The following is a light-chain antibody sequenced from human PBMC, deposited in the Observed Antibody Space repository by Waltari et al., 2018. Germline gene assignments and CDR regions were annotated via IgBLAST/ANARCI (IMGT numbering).Light chain of an antibody. CDR2: GAS. J-gene: IGKJ2*01. V-gene: IGKV3-20*01. CDR1: QSVSSTY. Sequence: EIVLTQSPGTLSLSPGERATLSCRASQSVSSTYLAWYQQKPGQAPGLLIYGASNRATGIPDRFSGSGSGTDFTLTISRLEPEDFAVYYCQQYGSSQYTFGPGTKLGIK. CDR3: QQYGSSQYT.